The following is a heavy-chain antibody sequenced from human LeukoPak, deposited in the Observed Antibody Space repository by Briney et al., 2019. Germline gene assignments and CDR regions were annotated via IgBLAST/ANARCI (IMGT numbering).Heavy chain of an antibody. CDR3: ARDHVTMVRGVTHNWFDP. J-gene: IGHJ5*02. Sequence: TGGSLRLSCAASGFTFSSYGMHWVRQAPGKGLEWVAVIWYDGSNKYYADSVEGRFTISRDNSKNTLYLQMNSLRAEDTAVYYCARDHVTMVRGVTHNWFDPWGQGTLVTVSS. D-gene: IGHD3-10*01. CDR2: IWYDGSNK. CDR1: GFTFSSYG. V-gene: IGHV3-33*01.